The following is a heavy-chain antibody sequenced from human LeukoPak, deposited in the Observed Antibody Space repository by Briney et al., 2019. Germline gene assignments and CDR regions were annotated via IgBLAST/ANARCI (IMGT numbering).Heavy chain of an antibody. Sequence: ASVKVSCKASGYTFTGYYMHWVRQAPGQGLEWMGWINPNSGGTNYAQKFQGWVTMTRDTSISTAYMELSRLRSADTAVYYCASGGGAIKPYCGGDCYSKFQHWGQGTLVTVSS. CDR2: INPNSGGT. V-gene: IGHV1-2*04. J-gene: IGHJ1*01. CDR1: GYTFTGYY. CDR3: ASGGGAIKPYCGGDCYSKFQH. D-gene: IGHD2-21*02.